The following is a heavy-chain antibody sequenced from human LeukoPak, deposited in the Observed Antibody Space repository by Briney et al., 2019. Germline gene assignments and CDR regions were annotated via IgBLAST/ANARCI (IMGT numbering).Heavy chain of an antibody. CDR2: IIPIFGTA. Sequence: ASVKVSCKASGGTFSSYAISWVRQAPGQGLEWMGGIIPIFGTANYAQKFQGRVTITADESTSTAYMELSSLRSEDTAVYYCARSYSGYDLPPGDYYYMDVWGKGTTVTVSS. CDR3: ARSYSGYDLPPGDYYYMDV. J-gene: IGHJ6*03. V-gene: IGHV1-69*13. D-gene: IGHD5-12*01. CDR1: GGTFSSYA.